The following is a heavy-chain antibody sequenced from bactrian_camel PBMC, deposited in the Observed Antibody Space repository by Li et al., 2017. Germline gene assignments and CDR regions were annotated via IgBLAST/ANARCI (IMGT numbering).Heavy chain of an antibody. CDR2: IYIGGSST. Sequence: HVQLVESGGGLVQPGESLRVSCTGTGFTFRNNWMYWVRQAPGKGLEWVSTIYIGGSSTYYTDSVKGRFTVSQDSAENTVNLQMNSLNTDDTALYYCTVSTGRGDSYWGQGTQVTVS. J-gene: IGHJ4*01. D-gene: IGHD5*01. V-gene: IGHV3S6*01. CDR1: GFTFRNNW. CDR3: TVSTGRGDSY.